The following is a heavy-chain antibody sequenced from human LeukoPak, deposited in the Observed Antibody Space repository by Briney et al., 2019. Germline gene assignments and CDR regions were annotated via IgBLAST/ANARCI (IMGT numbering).Heavy chain of an antibody. D-gene: IGHD4-17*01. CDR1: GCIFTSYW. J-gene: IGHJ3*02. CDR2: IYTGDCDN. CDR3: ARSTYGDYYDAFDI. V-gene: IGHV5-51*01. Sequence: GEALQISCKGSGCIFTSYWIGGGRQLPGKGREGMGIIYTGDCDNRYSASVQGQVNISADKTSSTPYLQWSSLKASDTAMYYCARSTYGDYYDAFDIWGQGTMVTVSS.